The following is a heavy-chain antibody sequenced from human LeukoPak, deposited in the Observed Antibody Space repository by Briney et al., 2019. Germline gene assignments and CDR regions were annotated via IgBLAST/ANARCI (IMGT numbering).Heavy chain of an antibody. D-gene: IGHD3-22*01. Sequence: GGSLRLSCAASGLTFSSYGMHWVRQAPGKGLEWVAVIWYDGSNKYYADSVKGRFTISRDNSKNTLYLQMNSLRAEDTAVYYCARDYYDSSGYYSNLGYWGQGTLVTVSS. CDR2: IWYDGSNK. CDR1: GLTFSSYG. CDR3: ARDYYDSSGYYSNLGY. J-gene: IGHJ4*02. V-gene: IGHV3-33*01.